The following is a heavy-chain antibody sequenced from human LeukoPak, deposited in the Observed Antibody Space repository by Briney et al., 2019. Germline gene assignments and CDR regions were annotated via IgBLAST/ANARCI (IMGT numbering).Heavy chain of an antibody. CDR3: ARQVDSTMALPDY. J-gene: IGHJ4*02. CDR2: ISAYNGNT. V-gene: IGHV1-18*01. Sequence: ASVKVSCKASGYTFASYGVTWVRQAPGQGVEWMGWISAYNGNTNYARKFQGRVTMTTDTSTSTAYMALRSLRSDDTDVYYCARQVDSTMALPDYWGQGTLVTVSS. D-gene: IGHD3-10*01. CDR1: GYTFASYG.